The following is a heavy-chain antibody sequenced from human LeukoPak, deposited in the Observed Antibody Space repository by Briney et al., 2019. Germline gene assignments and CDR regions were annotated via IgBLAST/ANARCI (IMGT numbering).Heavy chain of an antibody. J-gene: IGHJ3*02. Sequence: ASVKVSCRASGYTFTDYSIHWVRQAPGQGPEWMGWINPNSGGTNYAQKFQGRVTITRDTSISAAYMEMSSLTSDDTAVYYCARVGGGAAAVVFDIWGQGTMVTVSS. CDR2: INPNSGGT. CDR1: GYTFTDYS. D-gene: IGHD6-13*01. V-gene: IGHV1-2*02. CDR3: ARVGGGAAAVVFDI.